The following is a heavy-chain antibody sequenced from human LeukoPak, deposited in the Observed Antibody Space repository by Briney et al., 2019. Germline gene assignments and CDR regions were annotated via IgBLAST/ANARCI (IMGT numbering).Heavy chain of an antibody. D-gene: IGHD2-2*01. CDR3: ARYCTSTTCILRGFDY. V-gene: IGHV4-38-2*01. CDR2: IYHTGSA. J-gene: IGHJ4*02. CDR1: GYSFTSGHY. Sequence: SETLSLTCSVSGYSFTSGHYWGWIRQPPRKGLEWIANIYHTGSAHYNPSLKSRVTISVDTSKNQFSLKLSSVTAADTAVYYCARYCTSTTCILRGFDYWGQGTLVTVSS.